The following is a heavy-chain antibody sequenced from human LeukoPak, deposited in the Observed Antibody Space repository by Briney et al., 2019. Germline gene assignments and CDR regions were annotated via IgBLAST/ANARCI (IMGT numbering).Heavy chain of an antibody. CDR1: GFTVSSNY. Sequence: GGSLRLSCAASGFTVSSNYMSWVRQAPGKGLEWVSVIYSGGSTYYADSVKGRFTISRDNSKNTLYLQMNSLRAEDTAVYYCARDLRAYGDYVDYWGQGTLVTVSS. CDR2: IYSGGST. CDR3: ARDLRAYGDYVDY. D-gene: IGHD4-17*01. V-gene: IGHV3-66*01. J-gene: IGHJ4*02.